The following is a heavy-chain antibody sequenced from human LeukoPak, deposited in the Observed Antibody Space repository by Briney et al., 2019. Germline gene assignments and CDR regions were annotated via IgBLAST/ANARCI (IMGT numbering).Heavy chain of an antibody. J-gene: IGHJ3*02. Sequence: SVKVSCKASGGTFSSYAISWVRQAPGQGLEWMGGIIPTFGTANYAQKFQGRVTITADESTSTAYMELSSLRSEDTAVYYCARDPGIAVAPGAFDIWGQGTMVTVSS. V-gene: IGHV1-69*13. CDR1: GGTFSSYA. CDR3: ARDPGIAVAPGAFDI. CDR2: IIPTFGTA. D-gene: IGHD6-19*01.